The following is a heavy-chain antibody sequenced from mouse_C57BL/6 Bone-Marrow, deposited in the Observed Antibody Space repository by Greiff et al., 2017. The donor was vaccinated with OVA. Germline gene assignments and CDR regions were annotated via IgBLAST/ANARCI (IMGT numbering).Heavy chain of an antibody. CDR1: GFTFSSYG. J-gene: IGHJ2*01. Sequence: EVQLVESGGDLVKPGGSLKLSCAASGFTFSSYGMSWVRQTPDKRLEWVATISSGGSYTSYPDSVKGRFTISRDNAKNTLYLQMSILKSEDTAMYYCARWREIYYYDYWGQGTTLTVSS. CDR3: ARWREIYYYDY. CDR2: ISSGGSYT. V-gene: IGHV5-6*01. D-gene: IGHD1-1*01.